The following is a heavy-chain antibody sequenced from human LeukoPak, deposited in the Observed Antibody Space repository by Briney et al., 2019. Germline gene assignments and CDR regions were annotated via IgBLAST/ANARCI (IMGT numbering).Heavy chain of an antibody. CDR1: GYPFNSYD. J-gene: IGHJ5*02. V-gene: IGHV1-8*01. D-gene: IGHD2-2*01. CDR3: ARLVGCGSTNCYSPDNWFDP. CDR2: INPNSGSS. Sequence: ASVKVSCKASGYPFNSYDINWVRQATGHGLEWMGWINPNSGSSNSAQKFQGRVTMTADNSTSTAYMELNNLRSEDTAVYYCARLVGCGSTNCYSPDNWFDPWGQGTLVTVSS.